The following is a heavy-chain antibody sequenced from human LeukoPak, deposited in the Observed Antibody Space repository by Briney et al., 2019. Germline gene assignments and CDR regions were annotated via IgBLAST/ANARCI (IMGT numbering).Heavy chain of an antibody. CDR1: GFTFSSYS. D-gene: IGHD1-14*01. CDR2: ISSSSSYI. CDR3: ARDLTHDAFNI. V-gene: IGHV3-21*01. Sequence: GGSLRLSCAASGFTFSSYSMNWVRQAPGKGLEWVSSISSSSSYIYYADSVKGRFTISRDNAKNSLYLQMNSLRAEDTAVYYCARDLTHDAFNIWGQGTMVTVSS. J-gene: IGHJ3*02.